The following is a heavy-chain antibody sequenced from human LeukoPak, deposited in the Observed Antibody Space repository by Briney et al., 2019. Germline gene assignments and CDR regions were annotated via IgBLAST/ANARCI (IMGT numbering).Heavy chain of an antibody. J-gene: IGHJ4*02. CDR3: ARGRDYGGYYFDY. CDR2: IYHSGST. Sequence: PSETLSLTCAVSGGSISSSNWWSWVRQPPGKGLEWIGEIYHSGSTNYNPSLKSRVTISVDKSKNQFSLKLSSVTAADTAVYYCARGRDYGGYYFDYWGQGTLVTVSS. CDR1: GGSISSSNW. V-gene: IGHV4-4*02. D-gene: IGHD4-17*01.